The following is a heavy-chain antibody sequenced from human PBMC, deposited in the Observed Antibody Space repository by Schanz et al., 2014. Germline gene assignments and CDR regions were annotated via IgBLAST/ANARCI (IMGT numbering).Heavy chain of an antibody. CDR1: GFTFSNHA. CDR2: IGGSGEST. D-gene: IGHD3-9*01. Sequence: EVHLLESGGGLVQPGGSLRLSCAASGFTFSNHALSWVRQAPGKGLEWVSGIGGSGESTHYADSVKGRFIISRDNSKNTLYLQVNSLRAEDTAVYYCAKHVRSLTGNDYWGQGTLGTVSS. V-gene: IGHV3-23*01. J-gene: IGHJ4*02. CDR3: AKHVRSLTGNDY.